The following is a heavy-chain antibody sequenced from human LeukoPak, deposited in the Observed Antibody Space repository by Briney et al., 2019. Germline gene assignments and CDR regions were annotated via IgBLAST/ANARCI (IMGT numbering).Heavy chain of an antibody. Sequence: GGSLRLSCAASGFTFSSYAMNWVRQAPGKGLEWVSSGHSDGTTYYADSVKGRFTVSRDNSKNTLSLQMNSLRAEDTAVYYCAKGARIAARPTIWFDSWGQGTLGTVSS. CDR1: GFTFSSYA. V-gene: IGHV3-23*01. D-gene: IGHD6-6*01. J-gene: IGHJ5*01. CDR3: AKGARIAARPTIWFDS. CDR2: SGHSDGTT.